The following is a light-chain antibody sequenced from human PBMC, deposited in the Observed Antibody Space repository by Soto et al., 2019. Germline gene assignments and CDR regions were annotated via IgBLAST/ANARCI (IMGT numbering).Light chain of an antibody. V-gene: IGKV3-11*01. J-gene: IGKJ1*01. CDR2: DAF. Sequence: EIVLTQSPATLCLSPGEGATLSCRASQSIRSYLAWYQQKPGQAPRLLIYDAFNRATGIPARFSGSGSGTDFTLTISSLEPEDVGVYYCLQRSSWPWTFGQGTKVEIK. CDR3: LQRSSWPWT. CDR1: QSIRSY.